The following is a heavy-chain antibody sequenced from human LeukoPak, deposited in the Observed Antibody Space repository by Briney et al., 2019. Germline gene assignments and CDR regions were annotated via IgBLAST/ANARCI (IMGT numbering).Heavy chain of an antibody. V-gene: IGHV4-39*01. J-gene: IGHJ3*02. D-gene: IGHD6-19*01. CDR2: IYYSGST. CDR1: GFTFSSYW. Sequence: GSLRLSCAASGFTFSSYWMSWVRQAPGKGLEWIGSIYYSGSTYYNPSLKSRVTISVDTSKNQFSLKLSSVTAADTAVYYCARHKYSSGWPPEGAFDIWGQGTMVTVSS. CDR3: ARHKYSSGWPPEGAFDI.